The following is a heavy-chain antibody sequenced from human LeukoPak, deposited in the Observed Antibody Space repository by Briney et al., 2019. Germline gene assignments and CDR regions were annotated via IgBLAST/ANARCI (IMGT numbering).Heavy chain of an antibody. CDR3: VNPPGIIVGDYFDY. CDR2: IRHDGSNQ. J-gene: IGHJ4*02. Sequence: GGSLRLSCAASGFTFSSYGMHWVRQAPGKGPEWVAFIRHDGSNQYFADSVKGRFTISRDNSKTMLYLELKSLRPEDTAVYYCVNPPGIIVGDYFDYWGQGSLVTVSS. V-gene: IGHV3-30*02. CDR1: GFTFSSYG. D-gene: IGHD6-19*01.